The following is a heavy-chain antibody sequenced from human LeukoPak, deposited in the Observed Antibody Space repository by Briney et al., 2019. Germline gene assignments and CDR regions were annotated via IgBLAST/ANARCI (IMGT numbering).Heavy chain of an antibody. V-gene: IGHV3-23*01. D-gene: IGHD5-12*01. CDR2: ISGSGGST. CDR1: GFTFSSYA. CDR3: AKDRGDMEWLRSYYFDY. J-gene: IGHJ4*02. Sequence: GGSLRLSCAASGFTFSSYAMSWVRQAPGKGVEWVSAISGSGGSTYYADSVKGRFTISRDNSKNPLYLQMNSLRAEDTAVYYCAKDRGDMEWLRSYYFDYWGQGTLVTVSS.